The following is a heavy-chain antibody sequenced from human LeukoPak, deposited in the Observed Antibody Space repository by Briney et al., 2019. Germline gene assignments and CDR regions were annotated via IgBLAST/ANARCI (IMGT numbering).Heavy chain of an antibody. CDR2: IYHSGST. CDR3: TRDEGYCSSTSCYNWFDP. D-gene: IGHD2-2*01. Sequence: SETLSLTCAVYGGSFSGYYWSWIRQPPGKGLEWIGEIYHSGSTNYNPSLESRVTISVDKSKNQFSLKLSSVTAADTAVYYCTRDEGYCSSTSCYNWFDPWGQGTLVTVSS. CDR1: GGSFSGYY. V-gene: IGHV4-34*01. J-gene: IGHJ5*02.